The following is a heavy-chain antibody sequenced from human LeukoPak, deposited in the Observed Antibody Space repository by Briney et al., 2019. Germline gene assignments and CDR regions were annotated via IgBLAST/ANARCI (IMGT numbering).Heavy chain of an antibody. J-gene: IGHJ4*02. Sequence: GGSLRLSCAASGFTFSSYAMSWVRQAPGKGLEWVSAISGSGGSTYYADSVKGRFTISRDNSKNTLYLQMNSLRAEDMAVYYCAKVRSGRYSSGWYGEVDYWGQGTLVTVSS. D-gene: IGHD6-19*01. CDR2: ISGSGGST. CDR1: GFTFSSYA. CDR3: AKVRSGRYSSGWYGEVDY. V-gene: IGHV3-23*01.